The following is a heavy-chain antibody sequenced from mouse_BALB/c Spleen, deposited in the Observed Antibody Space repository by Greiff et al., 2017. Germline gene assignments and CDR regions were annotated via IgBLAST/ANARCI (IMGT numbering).Heavy chain of an antibody. V-gene: IGHV1S81*02. Sequence: QVQLQQSGAELVKPGASVKLSCKASGYTFTSYWMHWVKQRPGRGLEWIGEINPSNGRTNYNEKFKSKATLTVDKSSSTAYMQLSSLTSEDSAVYYCARRNYYGSSYFDYWGQGTTLTVSS. D-gene: IGHD1-1*01. CDR1: GYTFTSYW. CDR3: ARRNYYGSSYFDY. J-gene: IGHJ2*01. CDR2: INPSNGRT.